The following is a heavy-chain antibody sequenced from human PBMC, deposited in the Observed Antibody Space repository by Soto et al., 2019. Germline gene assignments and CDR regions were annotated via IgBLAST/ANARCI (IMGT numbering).Heavy chain of an antibody. Sequence: SETLSLTCTVSGGSISSSSYYWGWIRQPPGKGLEWIGYIYYSGSINYNPSLKSRVTISVDPSKNQFSLRLSSVTAADTAVYYCAKSLWDTSGWKTDYWGQGTLVTVSS. J-gene: IGHJ4*02. CDR3: AKSLWDTSGWKTDY. CDR2: IYYSGSI. V-gene: IGHV4-61*05. D-gene: IGHD6-19*01. CDR1: GGSISSSSYY.